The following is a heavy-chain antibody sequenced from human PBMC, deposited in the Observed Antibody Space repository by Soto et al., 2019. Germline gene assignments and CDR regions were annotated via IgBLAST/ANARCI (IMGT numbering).Heavy chain of an antibody. CDR1: GYNFFDYT. CDR2: VTAYNGDT. CDR3: ARGPDL. Sequence: QAQLVQSAAEVKKPGASVRLSGRASGYNFFDYTIIWVRQTPEKRLEWVGWVTAYNGDTRYAEKFKGRVTVTSDTRTSTSYLELRSLKSDASAIYYCARGPDLWGRGTLVTVSS. J-gene: IGHJ2*01. V-gene: IGHV1-18*01.